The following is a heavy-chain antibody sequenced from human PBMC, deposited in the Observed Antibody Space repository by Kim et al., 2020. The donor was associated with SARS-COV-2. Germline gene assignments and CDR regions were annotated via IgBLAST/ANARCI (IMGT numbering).Heavy chain of an antibody. CDR3: ATDVDTAMGVDY. D-gene: IGHD5-18*01. CDR1: GGTFSSYA. V-gene: IGHV1-69*13. CDR2: IIPIFGTA. Sequence: SVKVSCKASGGTFSSYAISWVRQAPGQGLEWMGGIIPIFGTANYAQKFQGRVTITADESTSTAYMELSSLRSEDTAVYYCATDVDTAMGVDYWGQGTLVTVSS. J-gene: IGHJ4*02.